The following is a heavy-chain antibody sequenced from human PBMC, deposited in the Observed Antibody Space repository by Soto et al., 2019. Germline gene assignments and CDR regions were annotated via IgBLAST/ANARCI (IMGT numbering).Heavy chain of an antibody. Sequence: QVQLVQSGAEVKKPGSSVKVSCKASGGTFSSYAISWVRQAPGQGLEWMGGIIPIFGTANYAQKFQGRVTITADESTSTAYMELSSLRSEDTAVYYCARDRRYCISTSCYGGYYYGMDVWGQGTTVTVS. J-gene: IGHJ6*02. CDR2: IIPIFGTA. CDR1: GGTFSSYA. D-gene: IGHD2-2*01. CDR3: ARDRRYCISTSCYGGYYYGMDV. V-gene: IGHV1-69*12.